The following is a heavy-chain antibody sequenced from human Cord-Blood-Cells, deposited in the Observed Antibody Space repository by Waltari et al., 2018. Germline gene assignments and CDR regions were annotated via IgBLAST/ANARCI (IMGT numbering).Heavy chain of an antibody. D-gene: IGHD1-1*01. CDR3: ARDQNVDWMGAFDI. V-gene: IGHV3-30*04. CDR1: GFTFSSYA. Sequence: QVQLVESGGGVVQPGRSLRLCCEAYGFTFSSYAMHWVRQAPGKGLEWVAVISYDGSNKYYADSVKGRFTISRDNSKNTLYLQMNSLRAEDTAVYYCARDQNVDWMGAFDIWGQGTMVTVSS. CDR2: ISYDGSNK. J-gene: IGHJ3*02.